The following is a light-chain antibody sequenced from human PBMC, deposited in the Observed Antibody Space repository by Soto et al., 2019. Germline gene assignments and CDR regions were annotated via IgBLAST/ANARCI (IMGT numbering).Light chain of an antibody. CDR3: QQRSSLPLT. Sequence: EIVLTQSPATLSLSRGERATISCRSSQSVGSYLTWYQQKPGQDPRLLIYETSKRATGIPARFSGSGSGTDFTLTISSLAPEDFAVYYCQQRSSLPLTSGQGTQVAI. CDR1: QSVGSY. CDR2: ETS. J-gene: IGKJ1*01. V-gene: IGKV3-11*01.